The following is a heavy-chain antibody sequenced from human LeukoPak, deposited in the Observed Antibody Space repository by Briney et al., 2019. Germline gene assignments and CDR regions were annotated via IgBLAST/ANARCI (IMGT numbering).Heavy chain of an antibody. CDR1: GFPFSDYY. J-gene: IGHJ6*02. V-gene: IGHV3-11*01. D-gene: IGHD2-2*01. CDR3: ARGFDCSSTSCSCMDL. Sequence: GGSLRLSCVASGFPFSDYYMSWIRQAPGEGLDWVAYISGSDSDIYYADSVKGRFTISRDSAKNSLYLQVNSLRVEDTAVYYCARGFDCSSTSCSCMDLWGQGTTVTVSS. CDR2: ISGSDSDI.